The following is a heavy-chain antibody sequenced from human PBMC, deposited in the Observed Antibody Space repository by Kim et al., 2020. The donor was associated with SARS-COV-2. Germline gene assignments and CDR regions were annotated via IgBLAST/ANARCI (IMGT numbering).Heavy chain of an antibody. CDR2: ISYDGSNK. D-gene: IGHD2-21*02. V-gene: IGHV3-30*18. CDR1: GFTFSSYG. J-gene: IGHJ6*02. CDR3: AKGSSGGDKFPYYYYYGMDV. Sequence: GGSLRLSCAASGFTFSSYGMHWVRQAPGKGLEWVAVISYDGSNKYYADSVKGRFTISRDNSKNTLYLQMNSLRAEDTAVYYCAKGSSGGDKFPYYYYYGMDVWGQGTTVTVSS.